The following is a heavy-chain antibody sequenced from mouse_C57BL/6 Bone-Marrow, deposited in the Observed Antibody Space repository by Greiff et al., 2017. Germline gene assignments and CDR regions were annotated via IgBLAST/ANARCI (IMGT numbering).Heavy chain of an antibody. CDR1: GYTFTTYG. Sequence: VKLVESGAELARPGASVKLSCKASGYTFTTYGISWVKQRPGQGLEWIGEIYPSSGNTYYNEKFKGKATLTADKSSSTAYMELRSLTSEDSAVYFCASLYGSSPFDYWGQGTTLTVSS. D-gene: IGHD1-1*01. V-gene: IGHV1-81*01. J-gene: IGHJ2*01. CDR3: ASLYGSSPFDY. CDR2: IYPSSGNT.